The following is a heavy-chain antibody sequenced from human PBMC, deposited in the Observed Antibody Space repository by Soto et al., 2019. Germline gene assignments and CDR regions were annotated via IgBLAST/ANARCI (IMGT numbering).Heavy chain of an antibody. CDR3: ARAAVAGTEYYYYGMDV. V-gene: IGHV1-2*04. D-gene: IGHD6-19*01. Sequence: GASVKVSCKASGYTFTGYYMHWVRQAPGQGLEWMGWINPNSGGTNYAQKFQGWVTMTRDTSISTAYMELSRLRSDDTAVYYCARAAVAGTEYYYYGMDVWGQGTTVTVSS. CDR2: INPNSGGT. CDR1: GYTFTGYY. J-gene: IGHJ6*02.